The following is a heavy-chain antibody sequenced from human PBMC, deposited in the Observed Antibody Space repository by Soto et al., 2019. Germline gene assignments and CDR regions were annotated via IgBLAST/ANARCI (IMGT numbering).Heavy chain of an antibody. V-gene: IGHV4-4*02. CDR1: GGSISCTNW. D-gene: IGHD4-17*01. Sequence: SETLSLTCAVSGGSISCTNWWSWVRQPPGKGLEWIGEIYHSGSTNYNPSLKSRVTISVDKSKNQFSLKLSSVTAADTALYYCARTTVTTRLTDYWGQGTLVTVSS. CDR3: ARTTVTTRLTDY. CDR2: IYHSGST. J-gene: IGHJ4*02.